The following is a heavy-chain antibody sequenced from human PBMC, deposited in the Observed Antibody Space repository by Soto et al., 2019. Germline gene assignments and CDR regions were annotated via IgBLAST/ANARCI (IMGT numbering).Heavy chain of an antibody. J-gene: IGHJ6*02. CDR1: GDSINNYY. Sequence: ETLSLTCTVSGDSINNYYWTWIRQPPGKGLEWIGYIYDSGSTSYNPSLKSRLTISVDTSKNQFSLRLKSVTAADTAVYYCARGTKYYYQGMDVWGQGTTVTVSS. CDR3: ARGTKYYYQGMDV. V-gene: IGHV4-59*01. CDR2: IYDSGST.